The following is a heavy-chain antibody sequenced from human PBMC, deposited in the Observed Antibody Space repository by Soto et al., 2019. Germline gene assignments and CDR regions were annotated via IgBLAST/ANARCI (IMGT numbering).Heavy chain of an antibody. J-gene: IGHJ4*02. Sequence: SETLSLTCTFSGGSSRSSSYYAGLIRQPPWKGREWIGSIYYSGSTYYNPSLKSRVTISVDTSKNQFSLKLSSVTAADTAVYYCARHGMDYYDSSGYYYSPYYFDYWGQGTLVTVS. V-gene: IGHV4-39*01. CDR2: IYYSGST. CDR1: GGSSRSSSYY. D-gene: IGHD3-22*01. CDR3: ARHGMDYYDSSGYYYSPYYFDY.